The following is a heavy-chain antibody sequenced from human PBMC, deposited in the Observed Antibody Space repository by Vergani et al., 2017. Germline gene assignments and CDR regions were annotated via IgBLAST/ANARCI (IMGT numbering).Heavy chain of an antibody. CDR3: ARVISMVRGVIYYGMDV. CDR1: GYRFTSYW. Sequence: EVQLVQSGAEVKKPGESLKISCKGSGYRFTSYWIGWVRQMPGKSLEWMGIIYPGNSDTRYSPSFQGQVTISADKSISTAYLQWSSLKASDTAMYYCARVISMVRGVIYYGMDVWGQGTTVTVSS. V-gene: IGHV5-51*01. J-gene: IGHJ6*02. CDR2: IYPGNSDT. D-gene: IGHD3-10*01.